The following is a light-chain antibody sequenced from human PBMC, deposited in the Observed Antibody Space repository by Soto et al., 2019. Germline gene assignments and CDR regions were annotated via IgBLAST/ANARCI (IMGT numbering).Light chain of an antibody. V-gene: IGLV1-40*01. CDR2: GNS. J-gene: IGLJ2*01. Sequence: QSVLTQPPSVSGAPGQRVTISCTGSSSNIGAGYDVHWYQQLPGTAPKLLIYGNSNRPSWVPDRFSGSKSGTSASLAITGLQAEDEADYYCQCDDSSLSANVVFGGGTKLTVL. CDR1: SSNIGAGYD. CDR3: QCDDSSLSANVV.